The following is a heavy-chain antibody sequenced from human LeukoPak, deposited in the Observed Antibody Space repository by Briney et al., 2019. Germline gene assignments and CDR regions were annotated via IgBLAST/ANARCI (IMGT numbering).Heavy chain of an antibody. J-gene: IGHJ4*02. CDR1: GYTFTSNY. CDR2: IYPRDGST. V-gene: IGHV1-46*01. CDR3: ARDQEGFDY. Sequence: ASVKVSCKASGYTFTSNYIHWVRQAPGQGLEWMGMIYPRDGSTSYAQKFQGRVTVTRNTSTSTVHMELSGLRSENTAVYYCARDQEGFDYWGQGTLVTVSS.